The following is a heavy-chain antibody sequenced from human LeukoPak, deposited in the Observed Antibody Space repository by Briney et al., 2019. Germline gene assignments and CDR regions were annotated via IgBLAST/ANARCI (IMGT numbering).Heavy chain of an antibody. CDR3: ARAYYYDSSGLN. CDR2: IYYSGST. D-gene: IGHD3-22*01. CDR1: GGSISSSSYY. Sequence: PSETLSLTCTVSGGSISSSSYYWGWIRQPPGKGLEWIGSIYYSGSTYYNPSLKSRVTISVDTSKNQFSLTLSSVTAADTAVYYCARAYYYDSSGLNWGQGTLVTVSS. V-gene: IGHV4-39*07. J-gene: IGHJ4*02.